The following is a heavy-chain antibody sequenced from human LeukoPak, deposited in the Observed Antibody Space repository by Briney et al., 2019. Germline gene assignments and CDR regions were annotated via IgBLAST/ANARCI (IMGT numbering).Heavy chain of an antibody. CDR3: ARHKDRSYGSGVDWFDP. J-gene: IGHJ5*02. CDR1: GGSINTYY. CDR2: IYYSGTT. V-gene: IGHV4-59*08. D-gene: IGHD3-10*01. Sequence: SETLSLTCTVSGGSINTYYWSWFRQPPGKGLEWIAYIYYSGTTNYNPSLKSRVTISVDTSKNQFSLKLTSVTAADTAVYYCARHKDRSYGSGVDWFDPWGQETLVTVSS.